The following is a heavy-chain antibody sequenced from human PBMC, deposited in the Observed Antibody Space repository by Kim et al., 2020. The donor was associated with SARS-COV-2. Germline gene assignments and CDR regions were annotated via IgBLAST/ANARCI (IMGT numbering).Heavy chain of an antibody. J-gene: IGHJ6*02. CDR2: IRGTGET. Sequence: SETLSLTCTVSGGSMNNFFWSWIRQSPGKGLEWIGHIRGTGETNYNPSLKSRVIISVDTSKNQFSLKLTSVTAADTAVYFCSSSGVRYYGMDVWGQGTTVAVSS. CDR1: GGSMNNFF. D-gene: IGHD2-15*01. CDR3: SSSGVRYYGMDV. V-gene: IGHV4-59*01.